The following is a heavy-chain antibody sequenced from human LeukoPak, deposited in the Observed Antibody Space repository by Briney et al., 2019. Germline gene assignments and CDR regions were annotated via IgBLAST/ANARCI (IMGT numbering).Heavy chain of an antibody. CDR2: INPNSGDT. Sequence: ASVKVSCMASGYTFTDYYIHWVRQAPGQGLEWMGWINPNSGDTNYAQKFQGRVTMTRDTSISTAYLDLSSLRSDDTAVYYCARDGDYGTGSYYRGCIDSWGQGTPVTVSP. CDR1: GYTFTDYY. D-gene: IGHD3-10*01. J-gene: IGHJ4*02. V-gene: IGHV1-2*02. CDR3: ARDGDYGTGSYYRGCIDS.